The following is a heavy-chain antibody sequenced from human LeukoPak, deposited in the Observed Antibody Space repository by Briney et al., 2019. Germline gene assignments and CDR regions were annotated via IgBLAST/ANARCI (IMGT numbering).Heavy chain of an antibody. J-gene: IGHJ3*02. CDR3: AKDRSSGWHPNDAFDI. D-gene: IGHD6-19*01. V-gene: IGHV3-23*01. CDR1: GFTFSSYA. Sequence: GGSLRLSCAASGFTFSSYAMSWVRQAPGKGLEWVSAISGSGGSTYYADSVKGRFTISRDNSKNTLYLQMNSLRAEDTAVYYCAKDRSSGWHPNDAFDIWGQGTMVTVSS. CDR2: ISGSGGST.